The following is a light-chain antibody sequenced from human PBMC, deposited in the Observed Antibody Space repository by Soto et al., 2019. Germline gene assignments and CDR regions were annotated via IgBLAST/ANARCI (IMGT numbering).Light chain of an antibody. Sequence: VXPGERATLSCRASQSVSSNLAWYQQKPGQAPRLLIYGASTRATGIPARFSGSGSGTEFPLTISSLQSEDFAVYYCQQYNNWPYTFGQGTKLEIK. CDR2: GAS. CDR1: QSVSSN. V-gene: IGKV3-15*01. CDR3: QQYNNWPYT. J-gene: IGKJ2*01.